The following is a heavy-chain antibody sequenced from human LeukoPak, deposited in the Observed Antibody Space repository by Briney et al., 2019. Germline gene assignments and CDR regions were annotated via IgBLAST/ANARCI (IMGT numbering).Heavy chain of an antibody. CDR1: GFTFSSYS. CDR3: ARDESTSILWW. V-gene: IGHV3-21*01. CDR2: INSDSSLM. D-gene: IGHD2-21*01. J-gene: IGHJ1*01. Sequence: GGSLRLSCAASGFTFSSYSMNWVRQAPGKGLEWVSSINSDSSLMFYAESVKGRFTISRDNAGNSLYLQMNSLRAEDTAVYYCARDESTSILWWWGQGTLVTVSS.